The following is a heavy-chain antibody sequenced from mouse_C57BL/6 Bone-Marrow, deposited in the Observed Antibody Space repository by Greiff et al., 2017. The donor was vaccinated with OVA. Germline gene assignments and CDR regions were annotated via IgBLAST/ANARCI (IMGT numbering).Heavy chain of an antibody. CDR3: ARSIYYDYDGRYAMDY. J-gene: IGHJ4*01. Sequence: VQLQQSGAELVKPGASVKLSCKASGYTFTSYWMHWVKQRPGRGLEWIGRIDPNSGGTKYNEKFKSKATLTVDKPSSTAYMQLSSLTSEDSAVYYCARSIYYDYDGRYAMDYWGQGTSVTVSS. V-gene: IGHV1-72*01. D-gene: IGHD2-4*01. CDR2: IDPNSGGT. CDR1: GYTFTSYW.